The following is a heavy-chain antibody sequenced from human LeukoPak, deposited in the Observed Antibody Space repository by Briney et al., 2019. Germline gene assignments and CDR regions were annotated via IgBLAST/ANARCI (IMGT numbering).Heavy chain of an antibody. CDR3: ATKPHGITIFGVVIP. D-gene: IGHD3-3*01. CDR2: IKQDGSEK. CDR1: GFTFSSYW. V-gene: IGHV3-7*01. Sequence: GGSLRLSCAASGFTFSSYWMSWVRQAPGKGLEWVANIKQDGSEKYYVDSVKGRFTISRDNAKNSLYLQMNSLRAEDTAVYYCATKPHGITIFGVVIPWGQGTLVTVSS. J-gene: IGHJ5*02.